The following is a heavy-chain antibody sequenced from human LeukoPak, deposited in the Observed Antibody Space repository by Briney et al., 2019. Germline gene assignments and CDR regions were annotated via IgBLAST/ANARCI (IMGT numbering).Heavy chain of an antibody. CDR3: ARSLLYSSSEFDY. CDR2: IYYSGST. V-gene: IGHV4-59*01. CDR1: GGSISSYY. J-gene: IGHJ4*02. D-gene: IGHD6-6*01. Sequence: SETLSLTCTVSGGSISSYYWSWIRQPPGKGLEWIGYIYYSGSTNYNPSLKSRVTISVDTSKNQFSLKLSSVTAADTAVYYCARSLLYSSSEFDYWGQGTLATVSS.